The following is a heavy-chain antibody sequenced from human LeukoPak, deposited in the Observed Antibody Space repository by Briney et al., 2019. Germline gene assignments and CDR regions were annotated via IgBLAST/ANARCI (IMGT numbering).Heavy chain of an antibody. D-gene: IGHD2-2*01. Sequence: PGGSLRLSCAASGFTFSSYGMHWVRQAPGKGLEWVAIIWFDGSNKFYADSVKGRFTISRDNSKNTLYLQTNSLRAEDTAVYYCAREKHCSSTRCYAGAFDYWGQGTLVTVSS. CDR3: AREKHCSSTRCYAGAFDY. CDR2: IWFDGSNK. CDR1: GFTFSSYG. J-gene: IGHJ4*02. V-gene: IGHV3-33*01.